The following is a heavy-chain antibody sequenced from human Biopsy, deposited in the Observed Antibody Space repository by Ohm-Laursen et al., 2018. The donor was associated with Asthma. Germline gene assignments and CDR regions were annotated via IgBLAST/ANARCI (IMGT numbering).Heavy chain of an antibody. D-gene: IGHD3-16*01. Sequence: SQTLSLTCTVSGGSISSGAYYWSWVRQPPGKGLEWIGYIYYIGSTYYNPSPKNRVAISLDTSKNQFSLKLSSVTAADTAVYFCARRGGVRRYFDYWGQGTLVTVSS. J-gene: IGHJ4*02. CDR3: ARRGGVRRYFDY. CDR1: GGSISSGAYY. CDR2: IYYIGST. V-gene: IGHV4-30-4*01.